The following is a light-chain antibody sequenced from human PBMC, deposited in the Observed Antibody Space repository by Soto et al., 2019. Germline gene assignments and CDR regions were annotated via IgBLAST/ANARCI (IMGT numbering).Light chain of an antibody. J-gene: IGKJ4*01. CDR2: GAS. V-gene: IGKV3-20*01. CDR3: QQYGSSPLT. CDR1: QTVSSNY. Sequence: EIVLTQSPGTLSLSPVERATLSFRASQTVSSNYLAWYQQKPGQAPRLLIYGASSRATGIPDRFSGSGSGTDFTLTIGRLEPEDFAVYYCQQYGSSPLTFGGGTKVDIK.